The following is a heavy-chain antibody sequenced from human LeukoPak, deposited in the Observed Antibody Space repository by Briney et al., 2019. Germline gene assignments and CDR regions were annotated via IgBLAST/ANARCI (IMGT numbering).Heavy chain of an antibody. CDR1: GGSISSYH. Sequence: PSETLSLTCSVSGGSISSYHWSWIRQPPGKGLEWIGYISYSGYTNYNPSLQSRVTISLDRSKNQFSLKLNSVTAADTAVYYCARDRKYDWYFDLWGRGTLVTVSS. CDR2: ISYSGYT. J-gene: IGHJ2*01. V-gene: IGHV4-59*12. CDR3: ARDRKYDWYFDL. D-gene: IGHD2-2*01.